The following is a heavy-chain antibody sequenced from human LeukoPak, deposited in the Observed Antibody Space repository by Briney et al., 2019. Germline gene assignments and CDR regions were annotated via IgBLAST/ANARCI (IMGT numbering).Heavy chain of an antibody. V-gene: IGHV1-3*01. D-gene: IGHD2-15*01. CDR3: ARGPLDYSSYYYYYGMDV. Sequence: GASVKVSCKASGYTFTSYAMRWVRQAPGQRLEWMGWINAGNGNTKYSQKFQGRVTITRDTSASTAYMELSSLRSEDTAVYYCARGPLDYSSYYYYYGMDVWGQGTTVTVSS. J-gene: IGHJ6*02. CDR2: INAGNGNT. CDR1: GYTFTSYA.